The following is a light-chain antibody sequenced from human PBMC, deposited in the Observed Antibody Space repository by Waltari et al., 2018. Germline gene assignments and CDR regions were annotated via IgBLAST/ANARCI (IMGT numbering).Light chain of an antibody. Sequence: IVMTQSPATLSVSPGERATLSCRASQSISTNLAWFQEKPGQVPRLLIYGASTRATGVPARFSGSGSGTYFTLVISSLQSEDFAVYYCQQYDKWLRYSFGQGTKLEIK. CDR3: QQYDKWLRYS. CDR1: QSISTN. J-gene: IGKJ2*01. V-gene: IGKV3-15*01. CDR2: GAS.